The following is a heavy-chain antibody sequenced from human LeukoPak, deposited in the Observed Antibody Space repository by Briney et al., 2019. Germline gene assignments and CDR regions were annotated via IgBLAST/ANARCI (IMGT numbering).Heavy chain of an antibody. CDR3: ARDPGSGWYGIDY. D-gene: IGHD6-19*01. V-gene: IGHV3-33*01. J-gene: IGHJ4*02. CDR1: GFTFASFG. Sequence: QPGGSLRLSCAASGFTFASFGMHWVRQAPGRGLEWVSVIWYDGYNKYYGDSVRGQFTISRDNAENTVYLQMNGLTAEDTAVYYCARDPGSGWYGIDYWGQGTLVTVSS. CDR2: IWYDGYNK.